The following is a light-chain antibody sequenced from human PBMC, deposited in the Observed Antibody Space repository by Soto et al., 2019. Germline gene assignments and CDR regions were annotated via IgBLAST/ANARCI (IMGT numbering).Light chain of an antibody. CDR1: SSDVGGYDY. CDR3: SSYTNSITHV. Sequence: QSALTQPASVSGSPGQSITTSCTGTSSDVGGYDYVSWYQQHPGKAPKLMIYGVSNRPSGVSNRFSGSKSGNTASLTISGLQAEDEADYYCSSYTNSITHVFGGGTKVTVL. J-gene: IGLJ3*02. V-gene: IGLV2-14*03. CDR2: GVS.